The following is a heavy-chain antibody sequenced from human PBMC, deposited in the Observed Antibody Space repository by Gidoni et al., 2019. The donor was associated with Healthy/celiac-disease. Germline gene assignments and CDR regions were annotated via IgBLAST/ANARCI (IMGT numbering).Heavy chain of an antibody. CDR1: GGSISSYY. V-gene: IGHV4-59*01. D-gene: IGHD1-7*01. CDR2: IYYRGST. Sequence: QVQLQESGPALVTPSATLSLTSTASGGSISSYYWSWIRQPPGKGLEWIGYIYYRGSTNYNPSLKSRVTRSVDTSKNQFSLKLSSVTAADTAVYYCARGELPYYFDYWGQGTLVTVSS. CDR3: ARGELPYYFDY. J-gene: IGHJ4*02.